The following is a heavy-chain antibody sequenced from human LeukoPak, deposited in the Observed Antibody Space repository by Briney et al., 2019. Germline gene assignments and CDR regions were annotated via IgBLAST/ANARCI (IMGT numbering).Heavy chain of an antibody. J-gene: IGHJ6*02. CDR3: ARDTWVDYDFWSGYYTGEDYYYYGMDV. Sequence: SQTLSLTCTVSGGSISSGSYYWSWIRQPAGKRLEWIGRIYTSGSTNYNPSLKSRVTISVDTSKNQFSLKLSSVTAADTAVYYCARDTWVDYDFWSGYYTGEDYYYYGMDVWGQGTTVTVSS. CDR2: IYTSGST. D-gene: IGHD3-3*01. CDR1: GGSISSGSYY. V-gene: IGHV4-61*02.